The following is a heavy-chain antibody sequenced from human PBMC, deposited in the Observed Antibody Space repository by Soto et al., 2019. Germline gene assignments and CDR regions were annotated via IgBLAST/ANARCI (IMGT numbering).Heavy chain of an antibody. D-gene: IGHD3-22*01. Sequence: QVQLQESGPGLVKPSQTLSLTCTVSGASISNGDYYWSWIRQHPGKGLEWIGYIYYSGSTYYNPSLKSRVTISVDTSKNQFSLKLSSVTAADTDVYYCASIYDSSGYYYGNNWFDPWGQGTLVTVSS. CDR2: IYYSGST. CDR3: ASIYDSSGYYYGNNWFDP. CDR1: GASISNGDYY. V-gene: IGHV4-31*03. J-gene: IGHJ5*02.